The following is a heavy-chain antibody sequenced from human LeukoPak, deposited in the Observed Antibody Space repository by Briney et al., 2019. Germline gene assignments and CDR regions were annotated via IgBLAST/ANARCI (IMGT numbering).Heavy chain of an antibody. D-gene: IGHD4-17*01. V-gene: IGHV4-38-2*02. CDR2: IYHSGST. CDR1: GCSISSGYY. CDR3: ARGYGDHWVDLGSFDY. Sequence: SETLSLTCTVSGCSISSGYYWGWIRQPPGKGLEWIGSIYHSGSTYYNPSLKSRVTMSLDTSKNQFSLKLSSVTAADTAVYYCARGYGDHWVDLGSFDYWGQGTLVTVSS. J-gene: IGHJ4*02.